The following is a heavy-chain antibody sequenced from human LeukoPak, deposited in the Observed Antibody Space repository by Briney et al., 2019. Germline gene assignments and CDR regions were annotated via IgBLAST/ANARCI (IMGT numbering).Heavy chain of an antibody. V-gene: IGHV4-59*01. CDR1: GGSISSYY. J-gene: IGHJ4*02. Sequence: SETLSLTCTVSGGSISSYYWSWIRQPPGKGLEWIGYIYYSGSTNYNPSLKSRVTISVDTSKNQFSLKLSSVTAADTAVYYCARSKYDSSGAPLDYWGQGTLVTVSS. D-gene: IGHD3-22*01. CDR3: ARSKYDSSGAPLDY. CDR2: IYYSGST.